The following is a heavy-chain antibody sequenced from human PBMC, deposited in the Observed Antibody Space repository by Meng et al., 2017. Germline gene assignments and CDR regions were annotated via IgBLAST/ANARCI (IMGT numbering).Heavy chain of an antibody. CDR2: IYWDDDK. J-gene: IGHJ4*02. CDR3: AHMYYDFWSGYSPSYYFDY. CDR1: GFSLSTSGVG. Sequence: QITLKESAPTPVQATQALPLHWTFSGFSLSTSGVGVGWIRQPPGQALEWLALIYWDDDKRYSPSLKSRLTITKDTSKNQVVLTMTNMDPVDTATYYCAHMYYDFWSGYSPSYYFDYWGQGTLVTVSS. V-gene: IGHV2-5*02. D-gene: IGHD3-3*01.